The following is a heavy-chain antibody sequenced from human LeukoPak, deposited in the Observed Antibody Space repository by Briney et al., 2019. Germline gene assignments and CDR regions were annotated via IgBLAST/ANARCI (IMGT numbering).Heavy chain of an antibody. V-gene: IGHV4-34*01. CDR3: AGRLRITMVRGLSY. D-gene: IGHD3-10*01. CDR1: GGSFSGYY. J-gene: IGHJ4*02. CDR2: INHSGST. Sequence: KASETLSLTCAVYGGSFSGYYWSWIRQPPGQGLEWIGEINHSGSTNYNPSLKSRVTISVDTSKNQFSLKMSSVTAADTAVYYCAGRLRITMVRGLSYWGQGTLVTVSS.